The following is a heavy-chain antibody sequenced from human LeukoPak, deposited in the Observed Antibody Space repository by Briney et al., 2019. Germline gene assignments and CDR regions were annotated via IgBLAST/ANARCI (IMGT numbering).Heavy chain of an antibody. J-gene: IGHJ3*02. V-gene: IGHV3-23*01. D-gene: IGHD3-10*01. CDR1: GFTFRSYA. CDR2: ISGSGSST. CDR3: AKDSAAFDI. Sequence: GGSLRLSCAASGFTFRSYAMNWVRQAPGRGLEWVSVISGSGSSTYYADSVKGRFTISRDNSKNTLYLQMNSLRAEDTAVYYCAKDSAAFDIWGQGTMVTVSS.